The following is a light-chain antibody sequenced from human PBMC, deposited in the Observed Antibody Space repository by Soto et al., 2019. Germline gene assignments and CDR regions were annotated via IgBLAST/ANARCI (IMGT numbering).Light chain of an antibody. CDR2: DVS. CDR3: SSYTSSSTLLYV. Sequence: QCVLTQPASVSGSPGQSITISCTGTSSDVGGYNYVSWYQQHPGKAPKLMIYDVSNRPSGVSNRFSGSKSGNTASLTISGRQAEDEADYYCSSYTSSSTLLYVFGTGTKVTVL. V-gene: IGLV2-14*01. J-gene: IGLJ1*01. CDR1: SSDVGGYNY.